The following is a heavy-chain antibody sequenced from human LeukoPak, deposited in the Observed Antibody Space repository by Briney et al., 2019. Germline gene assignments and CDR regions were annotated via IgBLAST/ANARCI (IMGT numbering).Heavy chain of an antibody. CDR2: IFHSGST. J-gene: IGHJ6*02. D-gene: IGHD1-26*01. CDR3: ASLRASSVGAHYAMDV. CDR1: GGSFSGYY. Sequence: PSETLSLTCAVYGGSFSGYYWSWIRLPPGKGLEWIGYIFHSGSTNYNPSLRSRVTISLDTSKNQFSLKLSSVTAADTAVYYCASLRASSVGAHYAMDVWGQGTTVTVSS. V-gene: IGHV4-59*08.